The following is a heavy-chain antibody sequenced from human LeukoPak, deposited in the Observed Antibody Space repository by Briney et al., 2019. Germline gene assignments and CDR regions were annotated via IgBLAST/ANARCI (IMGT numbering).Heavy chain of an antibody. V-gene: IGHV4-34*01. J-gene: IGHJ4*02. D-gene: IGHD5-24*01. CDR1: GGSFSGYY. CDR2: INHSGST. Sequence: PSETLSLTCAVYGGSFSGYYWSWIRQPPGKGLEWIGEINHSGSTNYNPSLKSRVTISVDTSKNQFSLKLSSVTAADTAVYYCASLGYRGFDYWGQGTLVTVSS. CDR3: ASLGYRGFDY.